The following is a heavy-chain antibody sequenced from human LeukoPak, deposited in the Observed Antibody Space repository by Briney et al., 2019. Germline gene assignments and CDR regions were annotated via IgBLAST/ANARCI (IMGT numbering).Heavy chain of an antibody. CDR3: ASDAFDI. V-gene: IGHV1-3*01. J-gene: IGHJ3*02. CDR1: GYPFTSYA. Sequence: ASVKVSCKASGYPFTSYAMYWVRQAPGQRLEWMGWINADNGDTRYSQKLQGRVTMTGDTSASTTYMELSSLRSEDTAVYYCASDAFDIWGQGTMVTVPS. CDR2: INADNGDT.